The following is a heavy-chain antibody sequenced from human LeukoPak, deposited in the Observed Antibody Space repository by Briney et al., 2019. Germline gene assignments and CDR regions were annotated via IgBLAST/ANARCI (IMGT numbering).Heavy chain of an antibody. J-gene: IGHJ4*02. Sequence: SETLSLTCAVYGGSFSGYYWSWIRQPPGKGLEWIGEINHSGSTNYNPSLKSRVTISVDTSKNQFSLKLSSVTAADTAVYYCARGGLSLNYYGSGSYYSWKRGFDYWGQGTLVTVSS. CDR1: GGSFSGYY. D-gene: IGHD3-10*01. CDR2: INHSGST. CDR3: ARGGLSLNYYGSGSYYSWKRGFDY. V-gene: IGHV4-34*01.